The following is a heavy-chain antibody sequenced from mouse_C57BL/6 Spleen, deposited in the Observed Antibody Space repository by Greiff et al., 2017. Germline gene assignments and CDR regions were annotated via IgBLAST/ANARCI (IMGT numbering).Heavy chain of an antibody. CDR2: IDPSDSET. Sequence: QVQLQQPGAELVRPGSSVKLSCKASGYTFTSYWMHWVKQRPIQGLEWIGNIDPSDSETHYNQKFKDKATLTVDKSSSTAYMQLSSLTSEDSAVYYCARLGGYYGDFDYWGQGTTLTVSS. J-gene: IGHJ2*01. CDR3: ARLGGYYGDFDY. V-gene: IGHV1-52*01. CDR1: GYTFTSYW. D-gene: IGHD1-1*01.